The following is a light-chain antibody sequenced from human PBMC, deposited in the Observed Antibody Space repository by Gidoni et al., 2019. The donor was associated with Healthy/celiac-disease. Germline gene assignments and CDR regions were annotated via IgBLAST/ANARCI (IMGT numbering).Light chain of an antibody. V-gene: IGKV3-20*01. Sequence: VSTHSPATLSLSPGERATLSCRASQSVSSSYLAWYQQKPGQAPRLLIYGASSRATGIPDRFSGSGSGTDFTLTISRLEPEDFAVYYCQQYGSSPPWTFGQXTKVEIK. CDR2: GAS. CDR1: QSVSSSY. J-gene: IGKJ1*01. CDR3: QQYGSSPPWT.